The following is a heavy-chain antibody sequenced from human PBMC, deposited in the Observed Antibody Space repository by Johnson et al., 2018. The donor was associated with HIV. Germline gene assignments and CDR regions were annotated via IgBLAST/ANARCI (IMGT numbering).Heavy chain of an antibody. CDR1: GFTVSSNY. Sequence: VQLVESGGGLVQPGGSLRLSCAASGFTVSSNYMSWVRQAPGKGLEWVSVIYSGGSTYYADSVKGRFTISRDTSKNTLYLQMNSLRAGDTAVYYCSRLPTGYSRDGFDIWGQGTMVTVSS. CDR2: IYSGGST. D-gene: IGHD5-18*01. V-gene: IGHV3-66*02. J-gene: IGHJ3*02. CDR3: SRLPTGYSRDGFDI.